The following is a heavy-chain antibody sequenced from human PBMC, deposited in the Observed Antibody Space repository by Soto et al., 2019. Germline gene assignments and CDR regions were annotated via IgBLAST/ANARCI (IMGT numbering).Heavy chain of an antibody. CDR3: ARGFKKERASSFFYYYYGLDV. D-gene: IGHD3-3*02. J-gene: IGHJ6*02. Sequence: SETLSLTCGVYGGSFSGYYWSWIRQPPGKGLEWIGEINHSGSTKYNPSLKSRVTISVDTSKNQFSLKLSSVTAADTAVYYCARGFKKERASSFFYYYYGLDVWGQGTTVTVS. V-gene: IGHV4-34*01. CDR2: INHSGST. CDR1: GGSFSGYY.